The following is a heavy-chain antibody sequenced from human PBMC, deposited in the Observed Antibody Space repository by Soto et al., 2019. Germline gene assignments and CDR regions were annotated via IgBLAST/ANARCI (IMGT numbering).Heavy chain of an antibody. CDR2: INHSGST. J-gene: IGHJ3*02. D-gene: IGHD3-16*02. Sequence: QVQLQQWGAGLLKPSETLSLTCAVYGGSFSGYYWSWIRQPPGKGLEWIGEINHSGSTNYNPSLKSRVTISVDTSKNQFSLKLSSVTAADTAVYYRARRDYDYIWGSYRYGDAFDIWGQGTMVTVSS. CDR1: GGSFSGYY. CDR3: ARRDYDYIWGSYRYGDAFDI. V-gene: IGHV4-34*01.